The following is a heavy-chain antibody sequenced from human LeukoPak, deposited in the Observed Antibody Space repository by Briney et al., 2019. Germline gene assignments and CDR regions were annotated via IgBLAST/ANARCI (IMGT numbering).Heavy chain of an antibody. CDR3: ARDQVEDSYGYKEDAFDI. CDR1: GYTFTSYY. V-gene: IGHV1-46*01. Sequence: GASVKVSCKASGYTFTSYYMHWVRQAPGQGLEWMGMINPSGGSTSYAQKFQGRVTMTRDTSTSTVYMELSSLRSEDTAVYYCARDQVEDSYGYKEDAFDIWGQGTMVTVSS. CDR2: INPSGGST. D-gene: IGHD5-18*01. J-gene: IGHJ3*02.